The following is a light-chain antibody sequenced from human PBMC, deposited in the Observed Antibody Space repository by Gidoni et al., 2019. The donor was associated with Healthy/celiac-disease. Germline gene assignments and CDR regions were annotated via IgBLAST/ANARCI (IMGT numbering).Light chain of an antibody. J-gene: IGKJ2*04. V-gene: IGKV4-1*01. CDR2: WAS. Sequence: DIVMTQSPDPLAVSLGERATINCKSSQSVLYSSNNKNYLAWYQQKPGQPPKLLIYWASTRESGVPDRFSGSGSGTDFTLTISSLQAEDVAVYYCQQYYSTPCSFGQGTKLEIK. CDR3: QQYYSTPCS. CDR1: QSVLYSSNNKNY.